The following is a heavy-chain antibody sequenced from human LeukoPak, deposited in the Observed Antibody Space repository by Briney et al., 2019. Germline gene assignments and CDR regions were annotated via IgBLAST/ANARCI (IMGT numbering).Heavy chain of an antibody. Sequence: GGSLRLSCAASGFTFSSYDMHWVRQATGKGLEWVSAIGTAGGTYYPGSVKGRFTISRENAKNSLYLQMNSLRAEDTAVYYCARGYGYDFWSGPRYYFDYWGQGTLVTVSS. J-gene: IGHJ4*02. CDR2: IGTAGGT. D-gene: IGHD3-3*01. CDR1: GFTFSSYD. CDR3: ARGYGYDFWSGPRYYFDY. V-gene: IGHV3-13*01.